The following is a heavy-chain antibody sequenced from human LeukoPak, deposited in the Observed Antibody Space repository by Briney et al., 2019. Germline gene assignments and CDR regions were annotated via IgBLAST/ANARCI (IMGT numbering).Heavy chain of an antibody. Sequence: ASVKVSCKASGYTFTSYGISWVRQAPGQGPEWMGWISAYNGNTNYAQKFQGRVTMTRNTSISTAYMELSSLRSEDTAVYYRARGSSEYGSGYWGQGTLVTVSS. CDR3: ARGSSEYGSGY. J-gene: IGHJ4*02. CDR2: ISAYNGNT. V-gene: IGHV1-18*01. D-gene: IGHD3-10*01. CDR1: GYTFTSYG.